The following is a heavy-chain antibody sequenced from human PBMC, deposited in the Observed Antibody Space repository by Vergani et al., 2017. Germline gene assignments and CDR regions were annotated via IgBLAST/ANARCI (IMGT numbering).Heavy chain of an antibody. CDR2: IYPGDSDT. J-gene: IGHJ5*02. V-gene: IGHV5-51*03. D-gene: IGHD4-17*01. CDR3: ARGRTVTTLTWFDP. CDR1: GYNFTNYW. Sequence: ELQLVQSGAEVKKPGESLKISCKGSGYNFTNYWIGWVRQMPGKGLEYMGIIYPGDSDTRYSPSFQGQVTISADKSISTAYLQWSSLQASDTAIYYCARGRTVTTLTWFDPWGQGTLVTVSS.